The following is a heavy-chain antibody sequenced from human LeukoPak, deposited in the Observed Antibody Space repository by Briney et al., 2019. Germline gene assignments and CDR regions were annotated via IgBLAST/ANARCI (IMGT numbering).Heavy chain of an antibody. CDR2: INPNSGGT. CDR1: GYTFTGYY. V-gene: IGHV1-2*02. Sequence: ASVKVSCKASGYTFTGYYMHWVRQAPGQGLEWMGWINPNSGGTNYAQKFQGRVTMTRDTSISTAYMELSRLRSDDTAVYYCAIDRGYCSSTSCYSNYWGQGSLVTVSS. CDR3: AIDRGYCSSTSCYSNY. D-gene: IGHD2-2*02. J-gene: IGHJ4*02.